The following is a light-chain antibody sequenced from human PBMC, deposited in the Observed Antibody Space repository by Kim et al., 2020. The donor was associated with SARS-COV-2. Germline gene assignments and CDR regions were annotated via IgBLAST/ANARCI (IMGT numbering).Light chain of an antibody. V-gene: IGKV1-13*02. CDR3: QQFKSFPPT. Sequence: AIQLAQSPSSLSASVGDRVTITCRASQGIGTSLAWYRQRPGQAPQLLMEGTSTLESGVPSGFTGSGSGTDFILTISSLQPEDFATYYCQQFKSFPPTFGQGTKVDIK. J-gene: IGKJ1*01. CDR2: GTS. CDR1: QGIGTS.